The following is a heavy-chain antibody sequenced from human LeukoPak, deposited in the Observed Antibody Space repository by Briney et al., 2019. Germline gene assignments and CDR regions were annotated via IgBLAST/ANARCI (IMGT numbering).Heavy chain of an antibody. CDR2: IYYSGST. CDR1: GGSIGSSSYY. CDR3: ARHLRSGWYPHPDY. J-gene: IGHJ4*02. D-gene: IGHD6-19*01. V-gene: IGHV4-39*01. Sequence: SETLSLTCTVSGGSIGSSSYYWGWIRQPPGKGLEWIGSIYYSGSTYYNPSLKSRVTISVDTSKNQFSLKLSSVTAADTAVYYCARHLRSGWYPHPDYWGQGTLVTVSS.